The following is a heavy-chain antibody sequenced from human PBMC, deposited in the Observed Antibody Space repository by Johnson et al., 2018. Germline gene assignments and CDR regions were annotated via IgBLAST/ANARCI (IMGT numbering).Heavy chain of an antibody. J-gene: IGHJ6*02. D-gene: IGHD3-3*01. CDR2: IWHDGSNE. Sequence: QVQLVESGGGVVQPGRSLRLSCAASGFFFNIYGMHWVRQAPGKGLEWVAVIWHDGSNEKYADSVKGRFPISRDNSKNTLYLQMNSVRAEDTAVYYWERDRTNSWVGGVDVWGQGTTVTFSS. CDR3: ERDRTNSWVGGVDV. V-gene: IGHV3-33*01. CDR1: GFFFNIYG.